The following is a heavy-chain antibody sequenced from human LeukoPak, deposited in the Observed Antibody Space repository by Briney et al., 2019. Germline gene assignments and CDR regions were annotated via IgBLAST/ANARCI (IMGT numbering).Heavy chain of an antibody. CDR2: IYYSGST. V-gene: IGHV4-30-4*01. J-gene: IGHJ5*02. CDR1: GGSISSGDYY. CDR3: ARDRRKNPNWFDP. Sequence: SETLSLTCTVSGGSISSGDYYWSWTRQPPGTGLEWIGYIYYSGSTYYNPSLKSRVTISVDTSKNQFSLKLSSVTAADTAVYYCARDRRKNPNWFDPWGQGTLVTVSS. D-gene: IGHD1-14*01.